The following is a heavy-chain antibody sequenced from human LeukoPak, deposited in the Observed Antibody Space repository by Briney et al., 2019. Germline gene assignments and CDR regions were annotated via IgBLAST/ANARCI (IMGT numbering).Heavy chain of an antibody. V-gene: IGHV1-2*02. CDR3: ARGNIATRRGENWFDP. CDR2: INSDSGGT. Sequence: GASVKVSCKASGYTFTADFIHWVRQAPGQGLGWMGWINSDSGGTNYARTFQGRVTMTRDPPISTAYMELSSLRSDDTAVFYCARGNIATRRGENWFDPWGQGTLVTVSS. J-gene: IGHJ5*02. CDR1: GYTFTADF. D-gene: IGHD6-6*01.